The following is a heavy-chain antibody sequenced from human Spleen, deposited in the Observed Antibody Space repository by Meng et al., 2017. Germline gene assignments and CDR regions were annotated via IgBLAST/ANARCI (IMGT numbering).Heavy chain of an antibody. J-gene: IGHJ5*02. D-gene: IGHD2/OR15-2a*01. CDR1: GFTFSRYW. CDR2: IDTGGGTT. CDR3: GRDLGGFYGA. V-gene: IGHV3-74*01. Sequence: EEQLVESGGGLVQPGGSLRLSCAASGFTFSRYWFHWVRQVPGQGLVWVSRIDTGGGTTDYADSVRGRFTIYRDNGENTLYLQMNSLRVEDTGVYYCGRDLGGFYGAWGRGALVTVLL.